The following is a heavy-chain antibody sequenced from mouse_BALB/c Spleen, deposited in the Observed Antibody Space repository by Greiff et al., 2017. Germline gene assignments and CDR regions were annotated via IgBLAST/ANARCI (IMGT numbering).Heavy chain of an antibody. CDR2: IYWDDDK. CDR3: ARLYDYPFAY. V-gene: IGHV8-12*01. D-gene: IGHD2-4*01. CDR1: GFSLSTSGMG. J-gene: IGHJ3*01. Sequence: QVTLKVSGPGILQPSQTLSLTCSFSGFSLSTSGMGVSWIRQPSGKGLEWLAHIYWDDDKRYNPSLKSRLTISKDTSRNQVFLKITSVDTADTATYYCARLYDYPFAYWGQGTLVTVSA.